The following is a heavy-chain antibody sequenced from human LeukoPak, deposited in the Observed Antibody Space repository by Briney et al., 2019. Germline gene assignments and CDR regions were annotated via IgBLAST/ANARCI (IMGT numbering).Heavy chain of an antibody. CDR1: GFTFSSYW. CDR2: INSDGSST. Sequence: GGSLRLSCAASGFTFSSYWMHWVRQAPGKGLVWVSRINSDGSSTSYADSVKGRFTISRDNAKNTLYLQMNSLRAEDTAVYYCARVGVRGVYDSIDYWGQGTLVTVSS. CDR3: ARVGVRGVYDSIDY. D-gene: IGHD3-10*01. V-gene: IGHV3-74*01. J-gene: IGHJ4*02.